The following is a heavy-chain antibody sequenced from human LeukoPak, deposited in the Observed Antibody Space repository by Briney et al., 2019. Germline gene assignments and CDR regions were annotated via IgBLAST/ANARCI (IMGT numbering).Heavy chain of an antibody. Sequence: SETLSLTCTVSGGSISSSTDYWGWIRQPPGKGLEWIANIYYSGSTYYNPSLKSRVTISVDTSKNQFSLKLSSVTAADTAVYYCARHGPSLWFGESTDYYYYMDVWGKGTTVTISS. J-gene: IGHJ6*03. CDR1: GGSISSSTDY. V-gene: IGHV4-39*01. CDR3: ARHGPSLWFGESTDYYYYMDV. D-gene: IGHD3-10*01. CDR2: IYYSGST.